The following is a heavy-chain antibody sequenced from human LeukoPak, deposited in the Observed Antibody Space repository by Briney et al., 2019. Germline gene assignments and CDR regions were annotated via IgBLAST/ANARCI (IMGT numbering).Heavy chain of an antibody. CDR1: GFTFSSYA. V-gene: IGHV3-23*01. CDR2: ISGSGGST. J-gene: IGHJ5*02. CDR3: ARGVRSGYHLLS. D-gene: IGHD3-3*01. Sequence: GGSLRLSCAASGFTFSSYAMSWVRQAPGKGLEWVSAISGSGGSTYYADSVKGRFTISRDNSKNTLYLQMNSLRAEDTAVYYCARGVRSGYHLLSWGQGTLVTVSS.